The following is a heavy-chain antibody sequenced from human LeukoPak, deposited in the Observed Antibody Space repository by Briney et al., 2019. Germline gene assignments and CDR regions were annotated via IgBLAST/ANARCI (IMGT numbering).Heavy chain of an antibody. J-gene: IGHJ3*02. CDR3: ARAPDIMYAFDI. D-gene: IGHD5/OR15-5a*01. CDR1: GGSMTSNIYY. CDR2: LYYTGST. V-gene: IGHV4-39*01. Sequence: RPSETLSLTCTVSGGSMTSNIYYLGWIRQPPGKGLEWIGSLYYTGSTYYNPSLKSRVTISVDTSKNQVSLKLTSVTAADTAVYYCARAPDIMYAFDIWGQGTMVTVSS.